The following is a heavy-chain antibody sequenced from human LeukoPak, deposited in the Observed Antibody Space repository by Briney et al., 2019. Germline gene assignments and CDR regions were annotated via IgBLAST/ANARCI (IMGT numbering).Heavy chain of an antibody. CDR2: ISASGGST. V-gene: IGHV3-23*01. J-gene: IGHJ4*02. Sequence: GGSLRLSCVASGFTFSSYAMSWVRQAPGKGLEWVSSISASGGSTYYADSVQGRFTISRDNSKNTLYLQMNSLRAEDTVVFYCAKGDRSGSYSYFDYWGQGTLVTVSS. D-gene: IGHD3-10*01. CDR1: GFTFSSYA. CDR3: AKGDRSGSYSYFDY.